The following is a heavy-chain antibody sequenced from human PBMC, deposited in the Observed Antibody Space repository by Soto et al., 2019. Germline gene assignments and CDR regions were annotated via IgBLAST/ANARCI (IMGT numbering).Heavy chain of an antibody. V-gene: IGHV1-69*01. CDR2: IIPIFGTA. Sequence: QVQLVQSGAEVKKPGSSVKVSCKASGGTFSSYAISWVRQAPGQGLEWMGGIIPIFGTANYAQKFQDRVTITADESTSTAYMVLSSLSSEEPAVYYCSRDEGMGYCSSTSCHMLDVCGQGTTVTVSS. CDR3: SRDEGMGYCSSTSCHMLDV. CDR1: GGTFSSYA. D-gene: IGHD2-2*02. J-gene: IGHJ6*02.